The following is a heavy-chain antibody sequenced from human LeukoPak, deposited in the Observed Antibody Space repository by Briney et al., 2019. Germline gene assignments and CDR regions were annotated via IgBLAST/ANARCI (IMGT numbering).Heavy chain of an antibody. V-gene: IGHV3-21*01. Sequence: GGSLRVSCAASGFTFSSYSMNWVRQAPGKGLEWVSSISSSSSYIYYADSVKGRFTISRDNAKNSLYLQMNSLRAEDTAVYYCARVAFLEWQYLYYFDYWGQGTLVTVSS. CDR1: GFTFSSYS. CDR3: ARVAFLEWQYLYYFDY. D-gene: IGHD3-3*02. J-gene: IGHJ4*02. CDR2: ISSSSSYI.